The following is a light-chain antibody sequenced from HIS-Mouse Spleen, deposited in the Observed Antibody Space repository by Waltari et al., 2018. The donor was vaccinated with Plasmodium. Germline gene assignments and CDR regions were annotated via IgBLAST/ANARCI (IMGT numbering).Light chain of an antibody. Sequence: QSALTPPASVSGSPGQSITTPCTGTSSDVGGYNYVSWYQQHPGKAPKLMIYDVSNRPSGVSKRFSGSKSGNTASLTISGLQAEDEADYYCSSYTSSSTVVFGGGTKLTVL. CDR3: SSYTSSSTVV. CDR1: SSDVGGYNY. J-gene: IGLJ2*01. V-gene: IGLV2-14*03. CDR2: DVS.